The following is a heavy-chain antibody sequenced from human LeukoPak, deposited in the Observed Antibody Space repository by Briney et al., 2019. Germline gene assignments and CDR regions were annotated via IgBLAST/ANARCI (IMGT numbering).Heavy chain of an antibody. CDR2: IYHSGST. CDR1: GGSISSGGYY. CDR3: ASFRPIWSGYPY. Sequence: PAETLSLTCTVSGGSISSGGYYWSWIRQPPGKGLEWIGYIYHSGSTYYNPSLKSRVTISVDRSKNQFSLKLSSVTAADTAVYYCASFRPIWSGYPYWGQGTLVTVSS. V-gene: IGHV4-30-2*01. D-gene: IGHD3-3*01. J-gene: IGHJ4*02.